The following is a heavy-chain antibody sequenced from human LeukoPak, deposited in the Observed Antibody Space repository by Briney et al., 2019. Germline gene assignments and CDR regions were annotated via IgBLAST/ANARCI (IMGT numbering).Heavy chain of an antibody. V-gene: IGHV4-59*01. CDR2: TRYGGTT. CDR3: ARGSGIHAWNLQH. CDR1: DDSISDYY. D-gene: IGHD1-1*01. Sequence: PSETLSLTCSVSDDSISDYYWCWIRQPPGRGLEWIGYTRYGGTTSQNPSLKSQVTMSVDTSKNRLSLRLTSVTAADTAVYYCARGSGIHAWNLQHWGQGTLVTVSS. J-gene: IGHJ1*01.